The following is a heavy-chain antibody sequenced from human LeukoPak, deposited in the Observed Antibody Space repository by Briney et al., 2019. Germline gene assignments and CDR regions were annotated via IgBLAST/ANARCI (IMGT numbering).Heavy chain of an antibody. CDR3: ARGARYFDWLLDY. Sequence: SETLSLTCAVYGGSFSGYYWSWIRQPPGKGLEWIGYIYYSGSTNYNPSLKSRVTISVDTSKNQFSLKLSSVTAADTAVYYCARGARYFDWLLDYWGQGTLVTVSS. J-gene: IGHJ4*02. CDR2: IYYSGST. D-gene: IGHD3-9*01. V-gene: IGHV4-59*01. CDR1: GGSFSGYY.